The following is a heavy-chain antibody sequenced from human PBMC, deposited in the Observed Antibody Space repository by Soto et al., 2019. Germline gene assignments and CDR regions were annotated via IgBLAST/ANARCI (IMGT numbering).Heavy chain of an antibody. CDR1: GGTFSSYA. CDR3: ASHGITGTWVYYYGMDV. D-gene: IGHD1-7*01. CDR2: IIPIFGTA. V-gene: IGHV1-69*12. J-gene: IGHJ6*02. Sequence: QVQLVQSGAEVKKPGSSVKVSCKASGGTFSSYAISWVRQAPGQGLEWMGGIIPIFGTANYAQKFQGRVTITADESTSTAYMELSSLRSEDTAVYYCASHGITGTWVYYYGMDVWSQGTTVTVSS.